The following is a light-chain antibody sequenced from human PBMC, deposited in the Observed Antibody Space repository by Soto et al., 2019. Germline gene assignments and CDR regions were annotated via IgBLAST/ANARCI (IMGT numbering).Light chain of an antibody. Sequence: EIVMTQSPATLSVSPGERATLSCRASQSVSSNLAWYQQKPGQAPRLLIYGASTRATGIPARFSGSGSGTEFTPTISSLQSEDFAVYYCQQYNNWPGTFGQGTKVDLK. CDR3: QQYNNWPGT. V-gene: IGKV3-15*01. CDR2: GAS. J-gene: IGKJ1*01. CDR1: QSVSSN.